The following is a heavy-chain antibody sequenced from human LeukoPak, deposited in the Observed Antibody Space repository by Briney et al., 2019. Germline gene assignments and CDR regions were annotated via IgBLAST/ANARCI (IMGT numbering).Heavy chain of an antibody. CDR3: ARSKNIAAAGTGVGY. V-gene: IGHV1-2*02. D-gene: IGHD6-13*01. J-gene: IGHJ4*02. Sequence: ASVKVSCKASGYTFTGYYMHWVRQAPGQGHEWMGWINPNSGGTNYAQKFQGRVTMTRDTSISTAYMELSRLRSDDTAVYYCARSKNIAAAGTGVGYWGQGTLVTVSS. CDR1: GYTFTGYY. CDR2: INPNSGGT.